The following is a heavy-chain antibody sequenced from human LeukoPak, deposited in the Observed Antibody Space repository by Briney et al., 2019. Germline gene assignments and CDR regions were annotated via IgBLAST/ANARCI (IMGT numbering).Heavy chain of an antibody. CDR3: AASSPYNWKAHDY. CDR1: GYTFTGYY. V-gene: IGHV1-2*02. CDR2: INPNSGGT. D-gene: IGHD1-1*01. J-gene: IGHJ4*02. Sequence: ASVKVSCKASGYTFTGYYMHWVRQAPGQGLEWMGWINPNSGGTNYAQKFQGRVTMTEDTSAETAYLELTSLRSEDTAVYYCAASSPYNWKAHDYWGQGTLVIVTS.